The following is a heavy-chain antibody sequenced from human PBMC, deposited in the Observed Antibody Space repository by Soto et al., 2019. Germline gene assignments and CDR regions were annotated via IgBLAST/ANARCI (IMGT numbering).Heavy chain of an antibody. V-gene: IGHV4-4*07. CDR2: IYTSGST. Sequence: PSETLSLTCTVSGGSISSYYWSWIRQPAGKGLEWIGRIYTSGSTNYNPSLKSRVTMSVDTSKNQFSLKLSSVTAADKAVYYCAGAAVAARRRYAYYYYYGMDVWGQGTTVTVSS. J-gene: IGHJ6*02. CDR3: AGAAVAARRRYAYYYYYGMDV. CDR1: GGSISSYY. D-gene: IGHD6-6*01.